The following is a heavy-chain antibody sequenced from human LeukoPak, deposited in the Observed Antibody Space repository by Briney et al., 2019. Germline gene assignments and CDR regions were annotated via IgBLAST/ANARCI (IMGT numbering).Heavy chain of an antibody. J-gene: IGHJ4*02. CDR1: IGSISSSSYH. D-gene: IGHD3-10*01. CDR2: IYYSGIT. CDR3: ASPRVRGVIFI. V-gene: IGHV4-39*01. Sequence: SVTLSLTCTVSIGSISSSSYHWRWIRQPPGKGLERIGSIYYSGITYYNPSLKSRVTISVDTSKNQFSLKLSSVTAADTAVYYCASPRVRGVIFIWGQGTLVTDSS.